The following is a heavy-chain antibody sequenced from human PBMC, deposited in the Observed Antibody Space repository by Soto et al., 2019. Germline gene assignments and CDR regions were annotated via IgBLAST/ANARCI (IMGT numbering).Heavy chain of an antibody. V-gene: IGHV4-39*01. CDR2: IYYSGST. D-gene: IGHD3-22*01. CDR3: ARLYGSGYYSPDY. J-gene: IGHJ4*02. Sequence: SETLSLTCTVSGGSISSSSFFWGWIRQPPGRGLEWIGSIYYSGSTYYKPSLKSRVTISADTPKNQFSLQLRSVTAADTAVYYCARLYGSGYYSPDYWGQGTLVTVSS. CDR1: GGSISSSSFF.